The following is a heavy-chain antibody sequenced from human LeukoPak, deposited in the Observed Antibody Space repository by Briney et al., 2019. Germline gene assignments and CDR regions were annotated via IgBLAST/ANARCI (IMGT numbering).Heavy chain of an antibody. D-gene: IGHD6-13*01. CDR3: AREYLSSSFDY. J-gene: IGHJ4*02. V-gene: IGHV3-33*01. Sequence: PGGSLRLSCAASGFTFSSYGMNWVGQAPGKGLEWVAVIWYDGSNKYYADSVKGRFTISRDNSKNTLYLQMNSLRAEDTAVYYCAREYLSSSFDYWGQGTLVTVSS. CDR2: IWYDGSNK. CDR1: GFTFSSYG.